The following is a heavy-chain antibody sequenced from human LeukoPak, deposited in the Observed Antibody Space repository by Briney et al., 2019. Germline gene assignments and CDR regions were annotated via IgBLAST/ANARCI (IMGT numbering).Heavy chain of an antibody. J-gene: IGHJ4*02. D-gene: IGHD4-23*01. V-gene: IGHV4-39*01. Sequence: KPSETLSLTCTVSGGSISSSSYYWGWIRQPPGKGLEWIGSIYYSGSTFYNPSLKSRVTISVDTSKNQFSLKLSSVTAADTAVYYCARNTTTVDDSRTFDYWGQGTLVTVSS. CDR3: ARNTTTVDDSRTFDY. CDR2: IYYSGST. CDR1: GGSISSSSYY.